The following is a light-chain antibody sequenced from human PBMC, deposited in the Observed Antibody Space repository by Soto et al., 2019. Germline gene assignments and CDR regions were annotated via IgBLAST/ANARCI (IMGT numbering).Light chain of an antibody. CDR3: SSYTSSRTRV. V-gene: IGLV2-14*01. CDR1: SSASGRHTY. J-gene: IGLJ1*01. CDR2: EVS. Sequence: QSALTQPASGSGSPAQSITISCTGTSSASGRHTYVSWYQQSPGKAPKLMIYEVSNRPSGVSNRFSGSKSGNTASLTISGLLAEDEADYYCSSYTSSRTRVFGTGTKVTVL.